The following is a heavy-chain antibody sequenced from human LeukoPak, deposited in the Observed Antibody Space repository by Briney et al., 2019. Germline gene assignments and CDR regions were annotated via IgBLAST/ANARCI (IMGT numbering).Heavy chain of an antibody. CDR1: GGSISGYY. J-gene: IGHJ6*02. CDR2: IYYSGST. Sequence: SETLSLTCTVSGGSISGYYWSWIRQPPGKGLEWIGDIYYSGSTNYNPSLKSRLIISLDAAKDQFSLRLSSVTAADTAVYYCARDGRSITMVRGYGMDVWGQGTTVTVSS. D-gene: IGHD3-10*01. V-gene: IGHV4-59*01. CDR3: ARDGRSITMVRGYGMDV.